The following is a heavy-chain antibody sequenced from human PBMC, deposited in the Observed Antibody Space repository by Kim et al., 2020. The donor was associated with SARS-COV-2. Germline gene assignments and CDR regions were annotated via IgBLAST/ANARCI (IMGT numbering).Heavy chain of an antibody. Sequence: SETLSLTCTVSGGSISGHHWSWFRQSPGKGLEWIGYVHYSGSTSYNPSLKSRLTISLDTSKNQFSLKLTYVTAADTAVYQCARHSYYGSGSLSGAFDIWGQGTMVTVSS. V-gene: IGHV4-59*08. J-gene: IGHJ3*02. CDR3: ARHSYYGSGSLSGAFDI. CDR2: VHYSGST. CDR1: GGSISGHH. D-gene: IGHD3-10*01.